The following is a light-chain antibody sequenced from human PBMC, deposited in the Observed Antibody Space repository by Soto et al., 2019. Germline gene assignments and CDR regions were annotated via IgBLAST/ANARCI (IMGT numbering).Light chain of an antibody. CDR2: EVS. CDR1: SSDVGAYNY. CDR3: SSYTNSSTLGV. J-gene: IGLJ3*02. V-gene: IGLV2-14*01. Sequence: QSVLTQPASVSGSPGQSLTISCTGSSSDVGAYNYVSWYQQHPGKAPKLMIYEVSYRPSGVSNRFSGSKSGNTASLTISGLQGEDEADYYCSSYTNSSTLGVFGGGTKLTVL.